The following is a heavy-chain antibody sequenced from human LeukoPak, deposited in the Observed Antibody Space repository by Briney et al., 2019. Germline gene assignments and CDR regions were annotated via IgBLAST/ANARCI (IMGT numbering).Heavy chain of an antibody. Sequence: GGSLRLSCAASGFTFSSYAMTWVRQAPGKGLEWVSTISGRVGTTYYADSVKGRFTISRDNAKNSLYLQMNSLRDEDTAVYYCASFGSGSNLDAFDIWGQGTMVTVST. CDR1: GFTFSSYA. D-gene: IGHD3-10*01. J-gene: IGHJ3*02. CDR3: ASFGSGSNLDAFDI. V-gene: IGHV3-23*01. CDR2: ISGRVGTT.